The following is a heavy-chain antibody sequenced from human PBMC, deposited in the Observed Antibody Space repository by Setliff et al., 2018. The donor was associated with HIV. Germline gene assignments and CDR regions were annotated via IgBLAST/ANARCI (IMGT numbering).Heavy chain of an antibody. Sequence: PGGSLRLSCAASGFTFNNSHWMHWVRQAPGKGLMWVSHISDDGTSTSYADSVKGRFIMSRDIAKNAVYLQMSSLSVEDTAIYYCASHSFGISPPGKDWGQGTLVTAPQ. J-gene: IGHJ4*02. CDR2: ISDDGTST. CDR3: ASHSFGISPPGKD. V-gene: IGHV3-74*01. CDR1: GFTFNNSHW. D-gene: IGHD3-16*01.